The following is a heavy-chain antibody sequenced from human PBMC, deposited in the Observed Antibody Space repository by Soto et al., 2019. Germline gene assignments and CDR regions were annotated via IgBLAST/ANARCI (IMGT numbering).Heavy chain of an antibody. CDR1: GFTFSSYA. CDR2: ISGSGGST. V-gene: IGHV3-23*01. D-gene: IGHD6-13*01. Sequence: PGGSLRLSCAASGFTFSSYAMSWVRQAPGKGLEWVSAISGSGGSTYYADSVKGRFTISRDNSKNTLYLQMNSLRAEDTAVYYCAKDRETHGPTYSSSWYGVATFDYWGQGTLVTVSS. J-gene: IGHJ4*02. CDR3: AKDRETHGPTYSSSWYGVATFDY.